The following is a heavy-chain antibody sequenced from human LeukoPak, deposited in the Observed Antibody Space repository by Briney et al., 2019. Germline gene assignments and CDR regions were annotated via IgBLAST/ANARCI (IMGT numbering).Heavy chain of an antibody. J-gene: IGHJ3*02. Sequence: SETLSLTCAVYGGSFSGYYWSWIRRPPGKGLEWIGEINHSGSTNYNPSLKSRVTISVDTSKNQFSLKLSSVTAADRAVYYCARIAARLRDAFDIWGQGTMVTVSS. CDR3: ARIAARLRDAFDI. D-gene: IGHD6-6*01. CDR2: INHSGST. V-gene: IGHV4-34*01. CDR1: GGSFSGYY.